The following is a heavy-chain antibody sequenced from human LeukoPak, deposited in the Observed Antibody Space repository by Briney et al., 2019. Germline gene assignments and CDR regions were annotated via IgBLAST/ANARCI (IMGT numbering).Heavy chain of an antibody. Sequence: ASETLSLTCTVSGGSISNYYWSWIRQPPGKGLEWIGYIYYSGTTNYNPSLKSRVTISVDTCKNQFSLKLNSVTAADTAVYYCARGVYIAAAQYGYWGQGTLVTVSS. D-gene: IGHD6-13*01. CDR1: GGSISNYY. J-gene: IGHJ4*02. CDR2: IYYSGTT. V-gene: IGHV4-59*01. CDR3: ARGVYIAAAQYGY.